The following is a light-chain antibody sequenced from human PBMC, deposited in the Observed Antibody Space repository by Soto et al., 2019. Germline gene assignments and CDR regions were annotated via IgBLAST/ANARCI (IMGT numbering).Light chain of an antibody. CDR3: LSKTSSISYV. CDR1: TSDVGGYNY. V-gene: IGLV2-14*01. CDR2: EAS. J-gene: IGLJ1*01. Sequence: QSALTQPASVSGSPGQSITISCTGTTSDVGGYNYVSWYQQHPGKVPKLLIHEASNRPSGVSNRFSGSKSGNTASLTISGLQAEDEADYYCLSKTSSISYVFGTGTKLTVL.